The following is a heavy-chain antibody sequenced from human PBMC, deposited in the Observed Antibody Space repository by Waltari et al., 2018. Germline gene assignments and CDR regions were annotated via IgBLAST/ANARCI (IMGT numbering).Heavy chain of an antibody. D-gene: IGHD2-2*01. V-gene: IGHV3-48*03. Sequence: EVQLVESGGGLVQPGGSLRLSCAASGFTFSSYEMNWVRQAPGKGLEWVSYISSSGSTIYYADSVKGRFTISRDNAKNSLYLQMNSQRAEDTAVYYCARDRYCSSTSCYVGVYYYYGMDVWGQGTTVTVSS. CDR2: ISSSGSTI. J-gene: IGHJ6*02. CDR3: ARDRYCSSTSCYVGVYYYYGMDV. CDR1: GFTFSSYE.